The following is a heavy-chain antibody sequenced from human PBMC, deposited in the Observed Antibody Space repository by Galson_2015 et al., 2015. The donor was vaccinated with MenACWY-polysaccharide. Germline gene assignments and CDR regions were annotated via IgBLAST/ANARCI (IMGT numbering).Heavy chain of an antibody. D-gene: IGHD4-17*01. J-gene: IGHJ4*02. Sequence: SLRLSCAASGFTFTASGMHWVRQAPGKGLEWVAVISYDGIHIHYTNSVRGRFTISRDNSKNTLYLQINSLRAEDTAVYYCATVTGDYARGSLDNWGQGTLVTVSS. CDR3: ATVTGDYARGSLDN. V-gene: IGHV3-30*03. CDR1: GFTFTASG. CDR2: ISYDGIHI.